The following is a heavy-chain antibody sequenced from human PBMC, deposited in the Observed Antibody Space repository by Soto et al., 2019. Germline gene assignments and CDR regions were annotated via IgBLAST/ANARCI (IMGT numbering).Heavy chain of an antibody. CDR2: IYYSGST. Sequence: QLQLQESGPGLVKPSETLSLTCTVSGGSISSSSYYWGWIRQPPGKGLEWIGSIYYSGSTYYNPSLKSRVTISVDTSKNQLSLNLSSVTAADTAVYYCARTRYFDWTIENWFDPWGQGTLVTVSS. CDR3: ARTRYFDWTIENWFDP. D-gene: IGHD3-9*01. V-gene: IGHV4-39*01. J-gene: IGHJ5*02. CDR1: GGSISSSSYY.